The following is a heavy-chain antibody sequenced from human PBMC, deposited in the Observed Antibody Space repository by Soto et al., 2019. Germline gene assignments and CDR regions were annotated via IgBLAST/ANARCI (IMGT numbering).Heavy chain of an antibody. CDR1: GGSFSGYY. V-gene: IGHV4-34*01. CDR3: ARVIAAAGTLGDWFDP. CDR2: INHSGST. Sequence: QVQLQQWGAGLLKPSETLSLTCAVYGGSFSGYYWSWIRQPPGKGLEGIGEINHSGSTNYNPSLKSRVTISVDTSKNQFSQKLSSVTAADTAVYYCARVIAAAGTLGDWFDPWGQGTLVTVSS. D-gene: IGHD6-13*01. J-gene: IGHJ5*02.